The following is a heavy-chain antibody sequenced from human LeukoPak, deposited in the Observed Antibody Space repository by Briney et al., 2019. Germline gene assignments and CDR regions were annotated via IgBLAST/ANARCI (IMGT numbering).Heavy chain of an antibody. CDR2: INPNSGGP. D-gene: IGHD5-12*01. J-gene: IGHJ5*02. Sequence: ASVKVSCKASGYTFTDYYIHWVRQAPGQGLEWMGWINPNSGGPNYAQKFEGRVTVSRDTSISTAYMDLTSLISDDTALYYCARGGAMATTRNRFDPWGQGTLVTVSS. V-gene: IGHV1-2*02. CDR1: GYTFTDYY. CDR3: ARGGAMATTRNRFDP.